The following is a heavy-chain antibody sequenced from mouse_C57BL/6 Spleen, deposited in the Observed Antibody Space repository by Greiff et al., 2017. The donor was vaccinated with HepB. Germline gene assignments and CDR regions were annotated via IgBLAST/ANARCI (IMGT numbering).Heavy chain of an antibody. Sequence: EVKLVESGGGLVQPGGSLSLSCAASGFTFTDYYMSWVRQPPGKALEWLGFIRNKANGYTTEYSASVKGRFTISRDNSQSILYLQMNALRAEDSATYYCASSQLAWFAYWGQGTLVTVSA. CDR1: GFTFTDYY. D-gene: IGHD4-1*02. J-gene: IGHJ3*01. CDR2: IRNKANGYTT. CDR3: ASSQLAWFAY. V-gene: IGHV7-3*01.